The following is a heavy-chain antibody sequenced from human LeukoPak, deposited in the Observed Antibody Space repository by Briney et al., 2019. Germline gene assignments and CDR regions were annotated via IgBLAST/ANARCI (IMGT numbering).Heavy chain of an antibody. CDR1: GFTFSTYA. CDR3: ARLREIPVFGVVTKSTSYFDY. D-gene: IGHD3-3*01. V-gene: IGHV3-7*01. J-gene: IGHJ4*02. Sequence: PGGSLRLSCAASGFTFSTYAMSWVRQAPGKGLELVANIKQDRSKKYYVDSVKGRFTISRDNAKNSLYPQMNSLRAEDTAVYYCARLREIPVFGVVTKSTSYFDYWGQGTLVTVSS. CDR2: IKQDRSKK.